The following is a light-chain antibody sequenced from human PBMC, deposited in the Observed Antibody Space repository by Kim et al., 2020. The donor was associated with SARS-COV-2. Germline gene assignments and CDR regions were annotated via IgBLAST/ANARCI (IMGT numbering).Light chain of an antibody. J-gene: IGLJ2*01. CDR1: SSDVGGYTY. CDR3: SSNTTSTSVL. Sequence: QSALTQPASVSGSPGQSITISCTGTSSDVGGYTYVSWYQQPPGKAPKLMIYGVSNRPSGVSNRFSGSKSGNTASLTISGLQAEDEADYYCSSNTTSTSVLFGRGTKLTVL. CDR2: GVS. V-gene: IGLV2-14*03.